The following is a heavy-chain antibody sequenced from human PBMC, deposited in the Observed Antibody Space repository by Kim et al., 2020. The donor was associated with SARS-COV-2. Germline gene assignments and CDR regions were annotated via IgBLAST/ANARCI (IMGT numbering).Heavy chain of an antibody. Sequence: SETLSLTCTVSGGSISSYYWSWIRQPPGKGLEWIGYIYYSGSTNYNPSLKSRVTISVDTSKNQFSLKLSSVTAADTAVYYCARGSGITGTTYWFDPWGQG. CDR1: GGSISSYY. J-gene: IGHJ5*02. CDR3: ARGSGITGTTYWFDP. V-gene: IGHV4-59*01. CDR2: IYYSGST. D-gene: IGHD1-7*01.